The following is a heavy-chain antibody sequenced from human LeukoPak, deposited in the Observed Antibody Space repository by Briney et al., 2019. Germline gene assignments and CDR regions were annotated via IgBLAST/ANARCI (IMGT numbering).Heavy chain of an antibody. Sequence: SETLSLTCTVSGGSISSSSYYWGWIRQPPGKGLEWIGSIYYSGSTYYNPSLKSRVTISVDTSKNQFSLKLSSVTAADTAVYYCARHRGSDGLGMDVWGQGTTVTVSS. CDR1: GGSISSSSYY. CDR2: IYYSGST. D-gene: IGHD3-10*01. CDR3: ARHRGSDGLGMDV. J-gene: IGHJ6*02. V-gene: IGHV4-39*01.